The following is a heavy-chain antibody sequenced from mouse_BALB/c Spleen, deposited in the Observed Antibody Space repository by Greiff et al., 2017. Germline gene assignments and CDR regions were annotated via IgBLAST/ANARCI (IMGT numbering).Heavy chain of an antibody. J-gene: IGHJ2*01. CDR3: TRDYYGSSYFDY. CDR1: GYTFTSYW. Sequence: EVQLQQSGTVLARPGASVKMSCKASGYTFTSYWMHWVKQRPGQGLEWIGAIYPGNSDTSYNQKFKGKAKLTAVTSTSTAYMELSSLTNEDSAVYYCTRDYYGSSYFDYWGQGTTLTVSS. V-gene: IGHV1-5*01. CDR2: IYPGNSDT. D-gene: IGHD1-1*01.